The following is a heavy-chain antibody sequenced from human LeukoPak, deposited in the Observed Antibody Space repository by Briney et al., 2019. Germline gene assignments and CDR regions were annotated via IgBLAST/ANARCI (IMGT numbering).Heavy chain of an antibody. D-gene: IGHD2-2*01. J-gene: IGHJ4*02. CDR1: GFTFSSYA. V-gene: IGHV3-23*01. Sequence: PGGSLRLSCAASGFTFSSYAMSWVRQAPGRGLEWVSAISGSGGNTYYADSVKGRFTISRDNSKDTPYLQMNSLRAEDTAVYYCAKDLDCSSTSCYPDYWGQGALVTVSS. CDR3: AKDLDCSSTSCYPDY. CDR2: ISGSGGNT.